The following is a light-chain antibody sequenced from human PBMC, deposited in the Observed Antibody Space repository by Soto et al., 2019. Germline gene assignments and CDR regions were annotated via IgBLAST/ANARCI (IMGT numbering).Light chain of an antibody. CDR2: GNI. CDR3: SSYTSSSTPYV. CDR1: SSNIGAGYD. J-gene: IGLJ1*01. Sequence: QSVLTQPPSVSGAPGQRVTISCTGTSSNIGAGYDVHWYQQLPGTAPKLLISGNINRPSGVPDRFSGSKSGNTASLTISGLQAEDEADYYCSSYTSSSTPYVFGTGTKLTVL. V-gene: IGLV1-40*01.